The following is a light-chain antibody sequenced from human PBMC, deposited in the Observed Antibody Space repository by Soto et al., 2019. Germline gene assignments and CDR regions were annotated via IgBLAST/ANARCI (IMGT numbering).Light chain of an antibody. CDR1: QSISRY. V-gene: IGKV1-39*01. J-gene: IGKJ1*01. CDR3: QQNYRATPWT. Sequence: DIQMTQSPSSLSASVGDRITITCRASQSISRYLNWYQHKPGKAPKLLINAASSLERGVPSRFSGGGSGTDFNLNISSLQPDDFATYYCQQNYRATPWTFGQGTKVEVK. CDR2: AAS.